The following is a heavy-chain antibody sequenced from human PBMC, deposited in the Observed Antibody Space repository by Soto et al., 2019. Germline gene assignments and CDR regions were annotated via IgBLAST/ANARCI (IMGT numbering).Heavy chain of an antibody. V-gene: IGHV6-1*01. Sequence: RSQTLSLTCAISGDSVSSYSAAWNWIRQSPSGGLEWLGRTYYRSRFFSDYAESVKSRIIINPDTSKNQFSLQLKSVTPEDTAVYYCVRDRYSSSGWLDPWGQGTPVTVSS. CDR2: TYYRSRFFS. D-gene: IGHD3-10*01. CDR1: GDSVSSYSAA. J-gene: IGHJ5*02. CDR3: VRDRYSSSGWLDP.